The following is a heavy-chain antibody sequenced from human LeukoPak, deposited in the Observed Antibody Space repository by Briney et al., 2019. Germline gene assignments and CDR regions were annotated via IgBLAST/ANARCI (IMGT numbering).Heavy chain of an antibody. CDR3: ARGVYSGFFYFDY. J-gene: IGHJ4*02. Sequence: SETLSLTCTVSGYSISYGYFWAWIRQPPGKGLEWIGSVYHTGSTHYTPSFKSRVTISVDTSKNQFSLKLSSVTAADTAVYYCARGVYSGFFYFDYWGQGTLVTVSS. CDR1: GYSISYGYF. D-gene: IGHD5-12*01. CDR2: VYHTGST. V-gene: IGHV4-38-2*02.